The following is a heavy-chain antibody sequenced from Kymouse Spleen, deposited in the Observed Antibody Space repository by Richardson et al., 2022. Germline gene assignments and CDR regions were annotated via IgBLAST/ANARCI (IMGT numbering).Heavy chain of an antibody. CDR2: INHSGST. CDR3: ARGGVRFLGLDY. V-gene: IGHV4-34*01. J-gene: IGHJ4*02. CDR1: GGSFSGYY. Sequence: QVQLQQWGAGLLKPSETLSLTCAVYGGSFSGYYWSWIRQPPGKGLEWIGEINHSGSTNYNPSLKSRVTISVDTSKNQFSLKLSSVTAADTAVYYCARGGVRFLGLDYWGQGTLVTVSS. D-gene: IGHD3-3*01.